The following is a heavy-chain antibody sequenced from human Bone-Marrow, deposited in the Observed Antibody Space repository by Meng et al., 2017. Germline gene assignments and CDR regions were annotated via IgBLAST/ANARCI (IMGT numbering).Heavy chain of an antibody. CDR3: AKDAGGSGGYRQLTNWFDP. J-gene: IGHJ5*02. Sequence: GESLKISCAASGFTFSSYGMNWVRRAPGKGLEWVSAISGSGGSTYYADSVKGRFTISRDNSKNTLYLKMNSLRAEDTAVYYCAKDAGGSGGYRQLTNWFDPWGQGTLVTVSS. CDR2: ISGSGGST. V-gene: IGHV3-23*01. D-gene: IGHD3-10*01. CDR1: GFTFSSYG.